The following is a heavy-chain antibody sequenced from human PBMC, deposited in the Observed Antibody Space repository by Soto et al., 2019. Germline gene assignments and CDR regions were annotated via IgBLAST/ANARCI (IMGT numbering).Heavy chain of an antibody. D-gene: IGHD6-19*01. CDR3: ARDGWNSSGWVY. J-gene: IGHJ4*02. Sequence: PSETLSLTCVVSGGSITSYHWSWIRQFPGKGLEWIAYTAYTGNTNYNPSLKSRVTMSVDTSKNQFSLKLSSVTAADTAVYYCARDGWNSSGWVYWGQGTLVTVSS. CDR1: GGSITSYH. V-gene: IGHV4-59*12. CDR2: TAYTGNT.